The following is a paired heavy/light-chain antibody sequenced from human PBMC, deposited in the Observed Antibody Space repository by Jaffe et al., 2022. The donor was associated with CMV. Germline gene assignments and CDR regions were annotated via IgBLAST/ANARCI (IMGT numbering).Heavy chain of an antibody. D-gene: IGHD2-15*01. Sequence: QVTLKESGPVLVKPTETLTLTCTVSGFSLSNARMGVSWIRQPPGKALEWLAHIFSNDEKSYSTSLKSRLTISKDTSKSQVVLTMTNMDPVDTATYYCARMGPLGYCSGGSCYSKKEGNYGMDVWGQGTTVTVSS. CDR3: ARMGPLGYCSGGSCYSKKEGNYGMDV. J-gene: IGHJ6*02. V-gene: IGHV2-26*01. CDR1: GFSLSNARMG. CDR2: IFSNDEK.
Light chain of an antibody. V-gene: IGLV1-47*01. CDR3: AAWDDSLSGPWV. J-gene: IGLJ3*02. CDR1: SSNIGSNY. Sequence: QSVLTQPPSASGTPGQRVTISCSGSSSNIGSNYVYWYQQLPGTAPKLLIYRNNQRPSGVPDRFSGSKSGTSASLAISGLRSEDEADYYCAAWDDSLSGPWVFGGGTKLTVL. CDR2: RNN.